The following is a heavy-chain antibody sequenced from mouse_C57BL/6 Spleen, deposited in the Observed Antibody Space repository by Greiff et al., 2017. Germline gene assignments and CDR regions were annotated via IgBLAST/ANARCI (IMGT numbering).Heavy chain of an antibody. CDR2: IYPRDGNT. CDR1: GYTFTSYG. J-gene: IGHJ4*01. V-gene: IGHV1-81*01. D-gene: IGHD1-1*01. CDR3: ERGSGDYDMDY. Sequence: VQLQQSGAELVRPGASVKLSCKASGYTFTSYGISWVKQRPGQGLEWIGEIYPRDGNTNYNEKFKGKATLTADKSSSTAYMELRSLTSEDSAVYFCERGSGDYDMDYWGQGTTVTAAS.